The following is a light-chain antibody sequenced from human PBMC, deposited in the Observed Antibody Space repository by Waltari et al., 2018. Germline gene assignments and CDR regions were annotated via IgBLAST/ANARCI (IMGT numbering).Light chain of an antibody. CDR3: SSYTITDTPV. Sequence: QSALTQPASVSGSPGHPITISCTGTSSDVGSYNYFSWYQQHPGKAPKLMIYDVTNRPSGVSDRFSGSKSGNTASLTISGLQAEDEAHYYCSSYTITDTPVFGGGTKVTVL. CDR1: SSDVGSYNY. V-gene: IGLV2-14*03. J-gene: IGLJ3*02. CDR2: DVT.